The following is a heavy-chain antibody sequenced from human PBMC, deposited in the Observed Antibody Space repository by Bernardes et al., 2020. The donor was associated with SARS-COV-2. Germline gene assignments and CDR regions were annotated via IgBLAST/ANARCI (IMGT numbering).Heavy chain of an antibody. J-gene: IGHJ6*02. D-gene: IGHD6-13*01. CDR3: AREPPTPDITASGPLYGMDV. CDR1: GGSISSSY. V-gene: IGHV4-4*07. Sequence: SETLSLTCTVSGGSISSSYWNWIRQHAGPGLAWIGRIYTSGSTHYNPSLKSRVTMSLDTSKNQFSLKLTSVTAADTAVYYCAREPPTPDITASGPLYGMDVWGQGTLVTFSS. CDR2: IYTSGST.